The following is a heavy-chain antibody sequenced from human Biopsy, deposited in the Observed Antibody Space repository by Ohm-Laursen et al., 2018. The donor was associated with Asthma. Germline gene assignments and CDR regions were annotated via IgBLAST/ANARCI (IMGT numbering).Heavy chain of an antibody. CDR2: ISYDGSSI. CDR3: VREGVAGTHIED. J-gene: IGHJ4*02. CDR1: RFTYE. V-gene: IGHV3-30-3*01. D-gene: IGHD6-19*01. Sequence: SLRLSCSASRFTYEMHWVRQAPGKGLEWVAFISYDGSSIYYADSVKGRFTISRDNSKNTLSLQMNSLTAEDTAVYYCVREGVAGTHIEDWGQGTLVTVSS.